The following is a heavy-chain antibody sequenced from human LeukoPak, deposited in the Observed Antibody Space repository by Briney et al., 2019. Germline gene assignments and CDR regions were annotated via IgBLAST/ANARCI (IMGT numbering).Heavy chain of an antibody. J-gene: IGHJ4*02. CDR3: AKDSTLRYFDWLHFDY. CDR1: GFTFSSYG. CDR2: IRYDGSNK. Sequence: GGSLRLSCAASGFTFSSYGMHWVRQAPGKGLEWVAFIRYDGSNKYYADSVKGRFTISRDNSKNTLYLQMNSLRAEDTAVYYCAKDSTLRYFDWLHFDYWGQGTLVTVSS. D-gene: IGHD3-9*01. V-gene: IGHV3-30*02.